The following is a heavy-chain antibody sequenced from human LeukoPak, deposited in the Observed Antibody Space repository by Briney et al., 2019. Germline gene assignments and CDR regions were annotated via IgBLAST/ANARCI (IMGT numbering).Heavy chain of an antibody. CDR3: AKDWSCDY. D-gene: IGHD1-26*01. V-gene: IGHV3-23*01. Sequence: GGSLRLSCAASEFTFTNSAMTWVRQAPGKGLEWVSAISGSGDRIHYADSVKGRFTISRDNSKNTLYLQMNSLRVEDTAIYYCAKDWSCDYWGQGTLIXVSS. CDR2: ISGSGDRI. J-gene: IGHJ4*02. CDR1: EFTFTNSA.